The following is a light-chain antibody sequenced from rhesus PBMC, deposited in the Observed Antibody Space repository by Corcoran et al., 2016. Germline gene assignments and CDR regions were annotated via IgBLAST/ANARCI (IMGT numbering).Light chain of an antibody. J-gene: IGKJ4*01. CDR2: AAS. CDR3: QQHNSYPLT. V-gene: IGKV1-33*02. CDR1: QGISSW. Sequence: DIQMTQSPSSLSASVGDRVTITCQASQGISSWLAWYQQKPGKAPKLLISAASSLQSGVPSRFSGSGSGTPFTLPLSSLQPEDFATYYCQQHNSYPLTFGGVTKVEIK.